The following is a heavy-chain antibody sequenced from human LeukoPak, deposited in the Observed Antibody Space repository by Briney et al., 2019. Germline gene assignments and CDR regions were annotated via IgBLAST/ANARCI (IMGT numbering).Heavy chain of an antibody. J-gene: IGHJ4*02. Sequence: SQTLSLTCAISGDSVSSNSAAWNWIRQSPSRGLEWLGRTYYRSKWYSDYAVSVKSPLTINPDTSKNQFSLQLNSVTPEDTAVYFCARGISESFDYWGQGTLVTVSS. D-gene: IGHD6-19*01. V-gene: IGHV6-1*01. CDR1: GDSVSSNSAA. CDR3: ARGISESFDY. CDR2: TYYRSKWYS.